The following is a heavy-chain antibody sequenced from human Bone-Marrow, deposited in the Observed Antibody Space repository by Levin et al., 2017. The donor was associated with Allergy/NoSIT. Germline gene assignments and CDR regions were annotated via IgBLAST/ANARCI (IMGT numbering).Heavy chain of an antibody. CDR1: GFTFNDHY. J-gene: IGHJ4*02. Sequence: GESLKISCAASGFTFNDHYMSWIRQAPGKGLEWVSYISSMGHNIYYIDSVQGRFTISRDNAKNSLFLQMNSLTAEDTAVYYCARYHDFWSGYHHFDYWGQGTLVTVSS. CDR3: ARYHDFWSGYHHFDY. V-gene: IGHV3-11*01. CDR2: ISSMGHNI. D-gene: IGHD3-3*01.